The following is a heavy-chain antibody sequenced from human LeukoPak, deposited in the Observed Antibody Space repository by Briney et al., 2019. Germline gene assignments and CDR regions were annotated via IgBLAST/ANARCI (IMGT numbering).Heavy chain of an antibody. J-gene: IGHJ3*02. D-gene: IGHD2-2*01. V-gene: IGHV4-39*01. CDR3: ARRATGVVPAAGGSGDDAFDI. CDR2: TYYSGST. CDR1: GGSISSSSYY. Sequence: SETLSLTCTVSGGSISSSSYYWGWIRQPPGKGLEWIGSTYYSGSTYYNPSLKSRVTISVDTSKNQFSLKLSSVTAADTAVYYCARRATGVVPAAGGSGDDAFDIWGQGTMVTVSS.